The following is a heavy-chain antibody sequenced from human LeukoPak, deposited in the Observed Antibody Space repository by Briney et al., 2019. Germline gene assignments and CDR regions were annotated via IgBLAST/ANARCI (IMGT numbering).Heavy chain of an antibody. D-gene: IGHD3-9*01. V-gene: IGHV3-7*03. CDR3: ARGSHVLRYFDWPTFDY. J-gene: IGHJ4*02. CDR1: GFTFSSYW. CDR2: IKQDGSEK. Sequence: GGSLRLSCAASGFTFSSYWMSWVRQAPGKGLEWVANIKQDGSEKYYVDSVKGRFTISRDNAKNSLYLQMNSLRAEDTAMYYCARGSHVLRYFDWPTFDYWGQGTLVTVSS.